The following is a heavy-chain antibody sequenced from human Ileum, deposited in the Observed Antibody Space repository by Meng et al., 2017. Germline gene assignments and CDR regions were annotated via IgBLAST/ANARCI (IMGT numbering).Heavy chain of an antibody. J-gene: IGHJ4*02. CDR1: GFTFSSHW. Sequence: GESLKISCAASGFTFSSHWMSWVRQAPEKGLEWMANINQDGSVKQYVDSAKGRFSISRDNAKNSLYLQMNSLRAEDTAVYYCTTAGRSTDENYWGQGKLVTVSS. CDR2: INQDGSVK. V-gene: IGHV3-7*01. CDR3: TTAGRSTDENY.